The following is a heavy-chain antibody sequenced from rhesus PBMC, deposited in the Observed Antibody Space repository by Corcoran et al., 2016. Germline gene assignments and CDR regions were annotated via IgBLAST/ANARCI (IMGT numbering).Heavy chain of an antibody. J-gene: IGHJ4*01. CDR2: INPYKGNT. Sequence: QVQLVQSGAEVKKPGSSVKVSCKDSGYTFTDYYMHWVRQAPRQGLEWMGWINPYKGNTKYAQKYQGRVTMTRDTSTSTAYMELSSMRSEDTAVYYCARENNIWTGFSYWGQGVLVTVSS. D-gene: IGHD3-3*01. V-gene: IGHV1S2*01. CDR3: ARENNIWTGFSY. CDR1: GYTFTDYY.